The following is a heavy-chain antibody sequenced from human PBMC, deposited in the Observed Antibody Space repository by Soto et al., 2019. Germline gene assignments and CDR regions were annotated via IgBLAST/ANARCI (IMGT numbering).Heavy chain of an antibody. CDR3: AKDIAAASYYYYGMDV. J-gene: IGHJ6*02. D-gene: IGHD6-13*01. Sequence: AGGSLRLSCAASGFTFSSYGMHWVRQAPGKGLEWVAVISYDGSNKYYADSVKGRFTISRDNSKSTLYLQMNSLRAEDTAVYYCAKDIAAASYYYYGMDVWGQGTTVTVS. V-gene: IGHV3-30*18. CDR2: ISYDGSNK. CDR1: GFTFSSYG.